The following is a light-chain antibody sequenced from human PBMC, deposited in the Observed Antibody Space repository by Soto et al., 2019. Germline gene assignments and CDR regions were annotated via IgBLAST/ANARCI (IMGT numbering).Light chain of an antibody. CDR1: SSDVGGYNY. V-gene: IGLV2-14*01. Sequence: QSALTQPASVSGSPGQSITISCTGTSSDVGGYNYVSWYQQHPGKAPKLMIYEVSNRPSGVSNRFSGSKSGNTASLTISGLQAEDEADHYCSSYTSSSAPVFGGGTKLTVL. CDR3: SSYTSSSAPV. J-gene: IGLJ3*02. CDR2: EVS.